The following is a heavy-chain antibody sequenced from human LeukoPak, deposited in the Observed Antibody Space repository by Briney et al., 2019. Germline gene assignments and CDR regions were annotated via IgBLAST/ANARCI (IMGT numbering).Heavy chain of an antibody. J-gene: IGHJ4*02. CDR2: IIPIFGTA. CDR1: GGTFSSYA. D-gene: IGHD2-15*01. Sequence: SVKVSCKASGGTFSSYAISWVRQAPGQGLEWMGGIIPIFGTANYAQKFQGRVTITADESTSPAYMELSSLRSEDTAVYYCARARGAFYCSGGSCSSPLDYWGQETLVTVSS. CDR3: ARARGAFYCSGGSCSSPLDY. V-gene: IGHV1-69*13.